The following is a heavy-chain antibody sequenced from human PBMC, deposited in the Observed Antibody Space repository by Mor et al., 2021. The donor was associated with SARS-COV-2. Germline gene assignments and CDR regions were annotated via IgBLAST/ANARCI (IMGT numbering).Heavy chain of an antibody. Sequence: EWIGYIYYSGSTNYNPSLKSRVTISVDTSKNQFSLKLSSVTAADTAVYYCARPKFGGNPFEFDYWGQ. V-gene: IGHV4-61*07. D-gene: IGHD2-15*01. CDR3: ARPKFGGNPFEFDY. J-gene: IGHJ4*02. CDR2: IYYSGST.